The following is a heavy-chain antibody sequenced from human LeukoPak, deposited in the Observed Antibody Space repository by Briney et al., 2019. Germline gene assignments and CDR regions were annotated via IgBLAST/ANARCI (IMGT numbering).Heavy chain of an antibody. J-gene: IGHJ6*02. Sequence: GESLTISCKGSGYSFTSYWIGWVRQMPGKGLEWMGIIYPGDSDTRYSPSFQGQVTISADKSISTAYLQWSSLKASDTAMYYCARHDSPLNYYYGMDVWGQGTTVTVSS. CDR3: ARHDSPLNYYYGMDV. D-gene: IGHD2-15*01. CDR2: IYPGDSDT. V-gene: IGHV5-51*01. CDR1: GYSFTSYW.